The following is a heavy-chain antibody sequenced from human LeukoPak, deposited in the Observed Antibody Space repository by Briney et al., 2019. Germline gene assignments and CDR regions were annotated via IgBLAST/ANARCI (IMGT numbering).Heavy chain of an antibody. CDR2: IYASGST. D-gene: IGHD3-3*01. CDR3: AGAPAGSLEWLSPFDY. Sequence: SETLSLTCTVSGYSISSGYYWSWIRQPAGKALEWIGRIYASGSTNYNPSLKYRVTITTDTSKNQLSLKLSSVTAADTAVYYCAGAPAGSLEWLSPFDYWGQGTLVTASS. V-gene: IGHV4-61*02. J-gene: IGHJ4*02. CDR1: GYSISSGYY.